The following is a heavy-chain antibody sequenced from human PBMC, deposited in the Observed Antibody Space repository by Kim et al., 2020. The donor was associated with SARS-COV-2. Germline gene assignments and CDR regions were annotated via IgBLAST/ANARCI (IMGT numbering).Heavy chain of an antibody. CDR2: INEHGIKT. CDR1: GFTFSTYW. J-gene: IGHJ4*02. D-gene: IGHD3-3*01. Sequence: GGSLRLSCAASGFTFSTYWMTWVRQAPGKGLEWWPNINEHGIKTDHVDSLRGRFTISRDNAEDSLFLQMNSLRADDTAVYYCARAGFAGAFDYWGQGTLVTVSS. CDR3: ARAGFAGAFDY. V-gene: IGHV3-7*03.